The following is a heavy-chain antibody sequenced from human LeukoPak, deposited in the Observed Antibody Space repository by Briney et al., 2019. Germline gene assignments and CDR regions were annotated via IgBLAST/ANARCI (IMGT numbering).Heavy chain of an antibody. V-gene: IGHV3-23*01. J-gene: IGHJ4*02. Sequence: GGSLRLSCAAFGIAFDKNAMSWVRQAPGKGLEWVSAISGSGGSTYYADSVKGRFTISRDNSKNTLYLQMNSLRAEDTAVYYCAKGRGYPPIYYFDYWGQGTLVTVSS. CDR3: AKGRGYPPIYYFDY. CDR1: GIAFDKNA. CDR2: ISGSGGST. D-gene: IGHD3-16*02.